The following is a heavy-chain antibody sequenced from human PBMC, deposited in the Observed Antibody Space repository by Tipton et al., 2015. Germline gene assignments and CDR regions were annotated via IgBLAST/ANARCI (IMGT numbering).Heavy chain of an antibody. CDR2: IYYSGST. Sequence: TLSLTCTVSGGSVSSGSYYWSWIRQPPGKELEWIGYIYYSGSTNYNPSLKSRVTISVDTSKNQFSLKLSSVTAADTAVYYCARGHYVSRMDVWGQGITVTVSS. CDR1: GGSVSSGSYY. CDR3: ARGHYVSRMDV. D-gene: IGHD3-10*01. V-gene: IGHV4-61*01. J-gene: IGHJ6*02.